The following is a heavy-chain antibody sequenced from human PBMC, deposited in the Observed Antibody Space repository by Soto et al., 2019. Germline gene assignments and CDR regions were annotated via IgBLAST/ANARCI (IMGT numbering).Heavy chain of an antibody. J-gene: IGHJ6*02. CDR1: GDSVSSNSAA. CDR2: TYYRSKWYN. V-gene: IGHV6-1*01. CDR3: ARDHIVVVPAALPTYYYYGMDV. D-gene: IGHD2-2*01. Sequence: SQTLSLTWAISGDSVSSNSAAWNWIRQSPSRGLEWLGRTYYRSKWYNDYAVSVKSRITINPDTSKNQFSLQLNSVTPEDTAVYYCARDHIVVVPAALPTYYYYGMDVWGQGTTVTVSS.